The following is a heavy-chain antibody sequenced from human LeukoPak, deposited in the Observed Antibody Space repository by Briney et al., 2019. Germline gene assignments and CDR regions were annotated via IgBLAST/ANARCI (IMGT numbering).Heavy chain of an antibody. D-gene: IGHD5-18*01. V-gene: IGHV1-69*01. Sequence: SVKVSCKASGGTFSSYAISWVRQAPGQGLEWMGGIIPIFGTANYAQKFQGRVTITADESTSTAYMEPSSLRSEDTAVYYCARVGNTAMPNLGWFDPWGQGTLVTVSS. J-gene: IGHJ5*02. CDR2: IIPIFGTA. CDR1: GGTFSSYA. CDR3: ARVGNTAMPNLGWFDP.